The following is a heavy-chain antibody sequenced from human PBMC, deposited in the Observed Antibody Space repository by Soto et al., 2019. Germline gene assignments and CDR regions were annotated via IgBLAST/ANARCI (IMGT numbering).Heavy chain of an antibody. J-gene: IGHJ5*02. V-gene: IGHV4-31*03. CDR2: IYYIGST. CDR1: GGSISSGGYY. CDR3: ARSVFP. Sequence: QVQLQESGPGLVKPSQTLSLTCTVSGGSISSGGYYWNWIRQHPGKGLEWIGYIYYIGSTSSNPSLNRRVTISLNTSKNQFSLKLSSVTAANTAVYYCARSVFPWGQGTLVTVSS.